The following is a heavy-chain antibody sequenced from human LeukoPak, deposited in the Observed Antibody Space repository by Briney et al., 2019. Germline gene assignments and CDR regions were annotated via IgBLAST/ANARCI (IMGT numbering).Heavy chain of an antibody. J-gene: IGHJ4*02. CDR1: GFTVSSNY. Sequence: GGSLRLSCAASGFTVSSNYMSWVRQAPGKGLEWVSVIYSGGSTYYADSVKGRFTISRDNSKNTLYLQMNSLRAEDTAVYYCARDRGGGYYDGTSDYWGQGTLVTVSS. V-gene: IGHV3-66*02. D-gene: IGHD3-22*01. CDR3: ARDRGGGYYDGTSDY. CDR2: IYSGGST.